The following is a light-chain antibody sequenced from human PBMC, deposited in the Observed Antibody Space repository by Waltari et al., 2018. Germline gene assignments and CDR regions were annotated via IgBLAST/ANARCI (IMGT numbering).Light chain of an antibody. V-gene: IGKV2-28*01. CDR3: MQALQLPVT. CDR1: QSLLQSNGYNY. J-gene: IGKJ4*01. CDR2: LGS. Sequence: DIVMTQSPLSLPVTPGETASSPCRSSQSLLQSNGYNYLDWYLQKPGQSPQLLIYLGSNRASGVPDRFSGSGSGTDFTLKISRVEAEDVGVYYCMQALQLPVTFGGGTKVEIK.